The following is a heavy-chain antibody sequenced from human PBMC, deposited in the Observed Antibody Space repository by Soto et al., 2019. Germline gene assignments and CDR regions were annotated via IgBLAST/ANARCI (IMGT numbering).Heavy chain of an antibody. D-gene: IGHD2-21*02. CDR1: GGAFSSYA. Sequence: ASVKVSCKASGGAFSSYAISWVRQAPGQGLEWMGGIIPIFGTANYAQKFQGRVTITADESTSTAYMELSSLRSEDTAVYYCARVGPAYCGGDCYHDAFDIWRQGTMVTVSS. CDR2: IIPIFGTA. J-gene: IGHJ3*02. CDR3: ARVGPAYCGGDCYHDAFDI. V-gene: IGHV1-69*13.